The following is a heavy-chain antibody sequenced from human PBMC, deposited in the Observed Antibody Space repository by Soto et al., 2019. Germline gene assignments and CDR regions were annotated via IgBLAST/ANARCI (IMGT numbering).Heavy chain of an antibody. CDR1: DYSFTSYG. CDR3: ARGYSGSRDWFDP. CDR2: ISPYNGNT. D-gene: IGHD1-26*01. V-gene: IGHV1-18*01. J-gene: IGHJ5*02. Sequence: QVQLVQSGAEVKKPGASVKVSCKASDYSFTSYGISWVRQAPGQGLEWMGWISPYNGNTNYAQKFQGRVTMTTDTSTSTAYMELRNLRSDDTAMYYWARGYSGSRDWFDPWGQGTLVTVSS.